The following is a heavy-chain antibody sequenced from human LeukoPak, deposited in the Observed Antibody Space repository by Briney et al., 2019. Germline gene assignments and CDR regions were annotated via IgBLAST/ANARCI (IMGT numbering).Heavy chain of an antibody. CDR2: IIPIFGTA. V-gene: IGHV1-69*05. CDR1: GGTFGSYA. Sequence: PVKVSCKASGGTFGSYAISWVRQAPGQGLEWMGGIIPIFGTANYAQKFQGRVTITTDESTSTAYMELSSLRSEDTAVYYCAAHSGSSITLDYWGQGTLVTVSS. D-gene: IGHD1-26*01. CDR3: AAHSGSSITLDY. J-gene: IGHJ4*02.